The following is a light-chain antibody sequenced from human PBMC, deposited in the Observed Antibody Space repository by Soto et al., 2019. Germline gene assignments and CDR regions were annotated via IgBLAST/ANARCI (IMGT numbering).Light chain of an antibody. Sequence: DIQMTQSPSSLSASVGDRVTITCRASQSISRKLNWYQQKPGMAPKLLIYYDGYTMRSGVPSRFSGSGSRTDFTLTISSLQPEDFATYYCQQTYSTSPTFGPGTKVDLK. CDR3: QQTYSTSPT. CDR1: QSISRK. J-gene: IGKJ3*01. CDR2: DGY. V-gene: IGKV1-39*01.